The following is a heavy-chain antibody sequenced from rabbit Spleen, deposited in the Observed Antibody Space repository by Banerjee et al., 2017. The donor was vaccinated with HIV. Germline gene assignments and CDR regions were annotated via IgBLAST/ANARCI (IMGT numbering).Heavy chain of an antibody. J-gene: IGHJ4*01. Sequence: QEQLEESGGGLVKPEGSLTLTCKASGFSFSDRDVMCWVRQAPGKGLEWIGCINTATGKDVYANWAKGRFTISTTSSTTVTLQMTSLTAADTATYFCARDLASVIGWNFSLWGPGTLVTVS. CDR2: INTATGKD. CDR3: ARDLASVIGWNFSL. CDR1: GFSFSDRDV. D-gene: IGHD1-1*01. V-gene: IGHV1S45*01.